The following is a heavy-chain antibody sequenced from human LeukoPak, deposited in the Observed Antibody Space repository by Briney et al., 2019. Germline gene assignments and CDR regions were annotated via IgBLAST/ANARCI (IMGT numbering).Heavy chain of an antibody. CDR3: ARVMVRGVIIPYY. J-gene: IGHJ4*02. CDR1: GYTFTDYY. Sequence: ASVKASRKASGYTFTDYYKHWVRQAPGQGLEWMGWINPNSGGTNYAQKFQGRVTMTRDTSISTAYMELSRLRSDDTAVYYCARVMVRGVIIPYYWGQGTLVTVSS. V-gene: IGHV1-2*02. D-gene: IGHD3-10*01. CDR2: INPNSGGT.